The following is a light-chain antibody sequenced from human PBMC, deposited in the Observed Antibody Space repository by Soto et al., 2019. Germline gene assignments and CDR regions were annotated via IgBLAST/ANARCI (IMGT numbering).Light chain of an antibody. CDR3: LQHNTYPWT. Sequence: DIQMTQSPSTLSASVGDRVTITCRASQSISNWLAWYQQKAGKVPKRLIYAASSLQSGVPSRFSGSGSGTEFTLTISSLQPEDFATYYCLQHNTYPWTFGQGTKVDIK. CDR1: QSISNW. J-gene: IGKJ1*01. CDR2: AAS. V-gene: IGKV1-5*01.